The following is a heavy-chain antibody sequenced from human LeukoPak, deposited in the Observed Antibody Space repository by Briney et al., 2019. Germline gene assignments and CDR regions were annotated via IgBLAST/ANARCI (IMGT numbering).Heavy chain of an antibody. CDR3: ARESTIAAAYYFDY. Sequence: PSETLSLTCSVSGGSISSYYWSWIRQPPGKGLEWVGYIYCSGSTNYNPSLKSRVTLSVNTSKNQFSLKLSSVTAADTAVYYCARESTIAAAYYFDYWGQGTLVTVSS. D-gene: IGHD6-13*01. CDR2: IYCSGST. CDR1: GGSISSYY. J-gene: IGHJ4*02. V-gene: IGHV4-59*01.